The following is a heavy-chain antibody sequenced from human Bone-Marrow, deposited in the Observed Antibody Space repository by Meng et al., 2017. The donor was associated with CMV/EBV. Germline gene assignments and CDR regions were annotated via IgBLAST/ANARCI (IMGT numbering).Heavy chain of an antibody. J-gene: IGHJ4*02. V-gene: IGHV3-7*01. CDR2: IKPDGSEM. D-gene: IGHD4-11*01. Sequence: GESLKISCAPSGFTFSNYWMSWVRQAPGKGLEWVANIKPDGSEMYYLDSMKGRFTISRDNAKNSLYLQINSLRAEDTAVYYCARDLTTIPGQNYWGQGTLVTVSS. CDR1: GFTFSNYW. CDR3: ARDLTTIPGQNY.